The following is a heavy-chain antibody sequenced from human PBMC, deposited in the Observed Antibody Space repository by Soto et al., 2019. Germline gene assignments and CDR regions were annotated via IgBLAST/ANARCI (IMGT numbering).Heavy chain of an antibody. CDR3: AKDEGGYRYGCDY. Sequence: GGSLRLSCAASGFTFSSYAMHWVRQAPGKGLEWVAVVSYDGSNKYYADSVKGRFTISRDNSKNTLYLQMNSLRAEDTAVYYCAKDEGGYRYGCDYWGQGTLVTVSS. V-gene: IGHV3-30*18. J-gene: IGHJ4*02. D-gene: IGHD5-18*01. CDR2: VSYDGSNK. CDR1: GFTFSSYA.